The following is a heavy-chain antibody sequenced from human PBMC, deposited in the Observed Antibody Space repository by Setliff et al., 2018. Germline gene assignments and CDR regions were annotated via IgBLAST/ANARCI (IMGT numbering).Heavy chain of an antibody. D-gene: IGHD5-12*01. CDR2: INHSGST. V-gene: IGHV4-34*01. J-gene: IGHJ4*02. CDR3: ARGGYSRGPPVYYFDY. Sequence: SETLSLTCAVYGGSFSGYYWSWIRQPPGKGLEWIGEINHSGSTNYNPSLKSRVTISVDTSKNQFSLKLTSVTAADTAVYYCARGGYSRGPPVYYFDYWGQGTLATVSS. CDR1: GGSFSGYY.